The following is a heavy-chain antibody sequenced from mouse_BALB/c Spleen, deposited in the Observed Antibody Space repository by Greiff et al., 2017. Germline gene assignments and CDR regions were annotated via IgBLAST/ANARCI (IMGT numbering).Heavy chain of an antibody. Sequence: EVQLQQSGAELVKPGASVKLSCTASGFNIKDTYMHWVKQRPEQGLEWIGRIDPANGNTKYDPKFQGKATITADTSSNTAYLQLSSLTSEDTAVYYCARNDDYDGYYAMDYWGQGTSVTVSS. CDR2: IDPANGNT. CDR1: GFNIKDTY. D-gene: IGHD2-4*01. CDR3: ARNDDYDGYYAMDY. V-gene: IGHV14-3*02. J-gene: IGHJ4*01.